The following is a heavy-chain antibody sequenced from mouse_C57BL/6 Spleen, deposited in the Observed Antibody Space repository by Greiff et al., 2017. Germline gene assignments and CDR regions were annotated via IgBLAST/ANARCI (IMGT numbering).Heavy chain of an antibody. D-gene: IGHD2-13*01. CDR2: ISDGGSYT. CDR1: GFTFSSYA. V-gene: IGHV5-4*01. J-gene: IGHJ2*01. CDR3: ARDGDSDLDY. Sequence: EVKVEESGGGLVKPGGSLKLSCAASGFTFSSYAMSWVRLTPEKRLEWVATISDGGSYTYYPDNVKGRFTISRDNAKNNLYLQMSHLKSEDTAMYYCARDGDSDLDYWGQGTTLTVSS.